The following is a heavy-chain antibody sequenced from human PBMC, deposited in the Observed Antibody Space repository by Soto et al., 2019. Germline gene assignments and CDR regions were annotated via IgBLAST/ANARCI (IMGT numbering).Heavy chain of an antibody. CDR2: IYSGGST. V-gene: IGHV4-4*07. Sequence: XETLSLPCGVSGGSISQYYWSWIRQPAGKGLDWIGLIYSGGSTNYNPSLESRVTMSFDTSKNQFSLKLSSVTAADTAVYYWARGQGGFGDLSLDDWGQGTLVTVSS. CDR1: GGSISQYY. D-gene: IGHD3-10*01. CDR3: ARGQGGFGDLSLDD. J-gene: IGHJ4*02.